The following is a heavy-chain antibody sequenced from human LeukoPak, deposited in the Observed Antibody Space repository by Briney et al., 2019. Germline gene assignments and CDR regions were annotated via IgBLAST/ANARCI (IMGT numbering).Heavy chain of an antibody. D-gene: IGHD6-13*01. J-gene: IGHJ5*02. CDR3: ARDSSGAAAGTWFDP. Sequence: EASVKVSCKASGYTFTSYYMHWVRQAPGQGLEWMGIINPSGGSTSYAQKFQGRVTMTRDTSTSTVYMELSSLRSEDTAVYYCARDSSGAAAGTWFDPWGQGTLVTVFS. V-gene: IGHV1-46*01. CDR1: GYTFTSYY. CDR2: INPSGGST.